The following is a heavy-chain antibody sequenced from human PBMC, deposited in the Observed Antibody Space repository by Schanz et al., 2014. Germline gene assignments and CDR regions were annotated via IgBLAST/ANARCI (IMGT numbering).Heavy chain of an antibody. V-gene: IGHV3-30*02. CDR3: TKFETRTGTNY. Sequence: VQLVESGGGLVQPGGSLRLSCAASGFSISFHWMSWVRQAPGKGLEWVAFIRYDGSNNYYADSVKGRFTISRDNSKNTLYLQMNSLRAEDTAVYYCTKFETRTGTNYWGQGTLVTVSS. CDR2: IRYDGSNN. J-gene: IGHJ4*02. D-gene: IGHD1-1*01. CDR1: GFSISFHW.